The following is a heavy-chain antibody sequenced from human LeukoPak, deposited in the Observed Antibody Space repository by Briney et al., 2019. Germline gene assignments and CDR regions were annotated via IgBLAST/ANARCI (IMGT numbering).Heavy chain of an antibody. D-gene: IGHD3-22*01. CDR3: ARVSGYYDSSGYVPAGSDY. CDR2: ICRSSSTI. J-gene: IGHJ4*02. V-gene: IGHV3-48*01. Sequence: GSLRPSCAASGFTFSSYSMDLVRQAPGKGVGWGSYICRSSSTIYYADSVKGRFTISRDNAKNSLYLQMNSLRVEDTAVYYCARVSGYYDSSGYVPAGSDYWGQGTLVTVSS. CDR1: GFTFSSYS.